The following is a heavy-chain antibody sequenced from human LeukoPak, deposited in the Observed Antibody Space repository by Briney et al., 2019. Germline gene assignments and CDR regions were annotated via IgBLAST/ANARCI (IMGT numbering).Heavy chain of an antibody. CDR3: ARDVNYYDSSGYYSSFDY. J-gene: IGHJ4*02. CDR1: GFTFSTYG. V-gene: IGHV3-20*04. D-gene: IGHD3-22*01. Sequence: PGGSLRLSCVVSGFTFSTYGMGWVRQAPGKGLEWVSGINWNGGGTSYADSVKGRFTISRDNAKNSLSLQMDSLRAEDTALYYCARDVNYYDSSGYYSSFDYWGQGTLVTVSS. CDR2: INWNGGGT.